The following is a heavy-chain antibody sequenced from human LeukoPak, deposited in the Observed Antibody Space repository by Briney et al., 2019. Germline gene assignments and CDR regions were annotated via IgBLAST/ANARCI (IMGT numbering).Heavy chain of an antibody. CDR3: ARVGSRYCSGANCYDGF. CDR2: ISSSRSHI. CDR1: GFTFSSYS. J-gene: IGHJ4*02. D-gene: IGHD2-15*01. V-gene: IGHV3-21*01. Sequence: PGGSLRLSCAASGFTFSSYSMNWVRQAPGKGLEWVSTISSSRSHIYYADSVKGRFTISRDNSKNTLYLQMNNLRAEDTAIYYCARVGSRYCSGANCYDGFWGQGTLVSVSS.